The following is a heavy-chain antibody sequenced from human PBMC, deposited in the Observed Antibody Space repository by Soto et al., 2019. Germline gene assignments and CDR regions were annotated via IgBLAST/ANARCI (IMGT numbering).Heavy chain of an antibody. CDR1: GFSFSIYV. CDR3: ADGGEWSFNFEY. J-gene: IGHJ4*02. V-gene: IGHV3-23*01. CDR2: ISGSGENT. Sequence: EVQLLESGGGLVQPGGSLRLSCAASGFSFSIYVMSWVRQAPGKGLEWVCGISGSGENTYYADSVKGRFTISRDNSKNTLYLQMNDLRVEDKAVYYCADGGEWSFNFEYWGQGTLVTVFS. D-gene: IGHD3-3*01.